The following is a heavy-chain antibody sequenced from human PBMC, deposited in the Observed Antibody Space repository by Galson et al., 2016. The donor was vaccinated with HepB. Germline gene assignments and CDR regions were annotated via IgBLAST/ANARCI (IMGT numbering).Heavy chain of an antibody. Sequence: SLRLSCAASGFTFSSYAMSWVRQAPGKGLEWVSAISGGADSTYYADSVQGRFTISRDNSKQTVYLEMDSLRAEDTAVYYCARRMIEIRGTTGWAYGMDVWGQGTAVTVSS. V-gene: IGHV3-23*01. CDR2: ISGGADST. J-gene: IGHJ6*02. D-gene: IGHD1-14*01. CDR1: GFTFSSYA. CDR3: ARRMIEIRGTTGWAYGMDV.